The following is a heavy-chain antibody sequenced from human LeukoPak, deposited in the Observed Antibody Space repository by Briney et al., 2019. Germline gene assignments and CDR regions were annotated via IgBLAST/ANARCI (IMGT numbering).Heavy chain of an antibody. J-gene: IGHJ4*02. D-gene: IGHD6-19*01. V-gene: IGHV4-38-2*01. CDR2: IYHSGST. Sequence: PSETLSLTCAVSGYSIRSGHYWAWIRQPPGKGLEWIGSIYHSGSTYYNSSLKSRVTISRDTSKNQFSLNLSSVTAADTAVYYCARSGQSTGLIWGQGTLVTVSS. CDR1: GYSIRSGHY. CDR3: ARSGQSTGLI.